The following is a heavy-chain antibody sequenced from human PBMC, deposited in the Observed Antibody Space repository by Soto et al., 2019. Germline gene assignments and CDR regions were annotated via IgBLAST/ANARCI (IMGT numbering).Heavy chain of an antibody. Sequence: PGGSPRLSCEASGFSVSSFAMNWVRQAPGRGLEWVSYISDDGASIYYADSLKGRFTISRDNAKNSLSLQMNNLRAEDTAVYYCARENSVQAWLHHFDHWGLGTLVTVSS. V-gene: IGHV3-48*03. CDR3: ARENSVQAWLHHFDH. CDR1: GFSVSSFA. J-gene: IGHJ4*02. D-gene: IGHD5-18*01. CDR2: ISDDGASI.